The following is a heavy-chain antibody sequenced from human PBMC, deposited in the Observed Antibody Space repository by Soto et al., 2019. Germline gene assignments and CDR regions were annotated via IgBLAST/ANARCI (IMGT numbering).Heavy chain of an antibody. D-gene: IGHD2-2*01. J-gene: IGHJ6*02. CDR2: IKSKTDGGTT. CDR3: TTDEYCSSTSCHYYGMDV. V-gene: IGHV3-15*01. CDR1: GFTFSNAW. Sequence: GGSLRLSCAASGFTFSNAWVSWVRQAPGKGLEWVGRIKSKTDGGTTDYAAPVKGRFTISRDDSKNTLYLQMNSLKTEDTAVYYCTTDEYCSSTSCHYYGMDVWGQGTTVTVSS.